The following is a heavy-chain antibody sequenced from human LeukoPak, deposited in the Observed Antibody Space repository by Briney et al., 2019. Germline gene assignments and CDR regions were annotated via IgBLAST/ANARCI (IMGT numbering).Heavy chain of an antibody. J-gene: IGHJ4*02. CDR3: ASAVEYRGGDCYPGGFDY. D-gene: IGHD2-21*02. CDR1: GGSISSYY. CDR2: IYYSGST. Sequence: SETLSLTCTVSGGSISSYYWSWIRQPPGKGLEWIGYIYYSGSTNYNPSLKSRVTISVDTSKNQFSLKLSSVTAADTAVYYCASAVEYRGGDCYPGGFDYWGQGTLVTVSS. V-gene: IGHV4-59*01.